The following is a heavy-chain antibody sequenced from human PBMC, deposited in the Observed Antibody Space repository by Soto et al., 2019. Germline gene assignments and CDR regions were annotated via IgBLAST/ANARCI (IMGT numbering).Heavy chain of an antibody. Sequence: TLSLTCTVSGGSISSYYWSWIRQPPGKGLEWIGYIYYSGSTNYNPSLKSRVTISVDTSKNQFSLKLSSVTAADTAVYYCARHSPDSSSWYLLLGEWWFDPWGQGTLVTVSS. CDR2: IYYSGST. CDR3: ARHSPDSSSWYLLLGEWWFDP. V-gene: IGHV4-59*08. J-gene: IGHJ5*02. CDR1: GGSISSYY. D-gene: IGHD6-13*01.